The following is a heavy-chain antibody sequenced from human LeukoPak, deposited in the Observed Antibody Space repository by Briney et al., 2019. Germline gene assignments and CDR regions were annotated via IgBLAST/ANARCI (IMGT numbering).Heavy chain of an antibody. D-gene: IGHD6-19*01. CDR2: IDLEHGNP. V-gene: IGHV1-24*01. J-gene: IGHJ4*02. Sequence: ASVKVSCKVSGYSLIELSTHWVRQAPGKGLEWMGGIDLEHGNPVYAQKFQGRVTMTEDTTTDTAYMEVNGLASEDTAIYYCAKGVAVDGTPPGGDYWGQGTLLTVSS. CDR3: AKGVAVDGTPPGGDY. CDR1: GYSLIELS.